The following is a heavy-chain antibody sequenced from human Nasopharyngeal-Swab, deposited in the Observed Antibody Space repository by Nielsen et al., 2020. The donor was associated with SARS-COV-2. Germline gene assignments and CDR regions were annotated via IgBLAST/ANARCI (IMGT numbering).Heavy chain of an antibody. J-gene: IGHJ5*01. V-gene: IGHV3-30*04. Sequence: GGSLSLSCLPSGFLFCACAMPWVRQLPGKGLEWIRFISYDGTKKYYRDSVKGRFTISRANFHNTLTLQMNNLRPEDTAMYYCAKDSFGGVAVGGPLDSWGHGNLVTVSS. CDR3: AKDSFGGVAVGGPLDS. D-gene: IGHD6-19*01. CDR1: GFLFCACA. CDR2: ISYDGTKK.